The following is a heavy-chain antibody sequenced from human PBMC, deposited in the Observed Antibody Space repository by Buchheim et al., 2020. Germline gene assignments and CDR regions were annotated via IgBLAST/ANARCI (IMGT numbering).Heavy chain of an antibody. J-gene: IGHJ5*02. D-gene: IGHD2-8*01. CDR1: GFSFSNYE. CDR3: AKDTNGVIYNWFDP. CDR2: ISSSGDVI. Sequence: EEQLVESGGGLVQPGGSLRLSCGASGFSFSNYEMNWVRQAPGKGLEWLSYISSSGDVIYYGDSVKGRFTISRDNSKNTLYLQMNSLRAEDTAVYYCAKDTNGVIYNWFDPWGQGTL. V-gene: IGHV3-48*03.